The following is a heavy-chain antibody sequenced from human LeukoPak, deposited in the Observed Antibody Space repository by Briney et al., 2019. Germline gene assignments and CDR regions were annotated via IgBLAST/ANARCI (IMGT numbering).Heavy chain of an antibody. D-gene: IGHD3-10*01. CDR1: GFTFSSYW. CDR2: IKQDGSEK. CDR3: ARVAYYYGSGSYYNEGWFDP. J-gene: IGHJ5*02. Sequence: PGGSLRLSCAASGFTFSSYWMSWVRQAPGEGLEWVANIKQDGSEKYYVDSVKGRFTISRDNAKNSLYLQMNSLRAEDTAVYYCARVAYYYGSGSYYNEGWFDPWGQGTLVTVSS. V-gene: IGHV3-7*01.